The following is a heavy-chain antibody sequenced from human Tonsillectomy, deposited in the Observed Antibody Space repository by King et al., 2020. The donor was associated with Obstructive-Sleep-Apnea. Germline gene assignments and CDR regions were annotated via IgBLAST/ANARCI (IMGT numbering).Heavy chain of an antibody. V-gene: IGHV3-30-3*01. CDR1: GFTFSRYD. CDR3: ARDLLQYSGYDSVP. Sequence: VQLVESGGGVVQPGRSLRLSCAASGFTFSRYDMHWVRQAPGKGLDWVAFISDDGSYKYYADSVKGRFTISRDNSKNTLYVQMNSLRPEDTAVYYCARDLLQYSGYDSVPWGQGTLVTVSS. D-gene: IGHD5-12*01. J-gene: IGHJ5*02. CDR2: ISDDGSYK.